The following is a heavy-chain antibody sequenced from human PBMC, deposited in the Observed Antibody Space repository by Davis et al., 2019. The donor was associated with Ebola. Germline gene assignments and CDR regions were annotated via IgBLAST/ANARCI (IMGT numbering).Heavy chain of an antibody. J-gene: IGHJ4*02. CDR3: ARDGLYCSSTSCYVDY. V-gene: IGHV3-23*01. Sequence: PGGSLRLSCAGSGFTFGNYAMTWARQAPGKGLEWVSAVTSSGGSTYYADSVKGRFTISRDNAKNSLYLQMNSLRAEDTAVYYCARDGLYCSSTSCYVDYWGQGTLVTVSS. CDR1: GFTFGNYA. CDR2: VTSSGGST. D-gene: IGHD2-2*01.